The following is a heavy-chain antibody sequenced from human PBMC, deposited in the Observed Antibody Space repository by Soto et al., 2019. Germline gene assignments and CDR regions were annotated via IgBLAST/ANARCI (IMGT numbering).Heavy chain of an antibody. J-gene: IGHJ6*02. CDR3: AYLPCSGGSCYWFSFSGMDV. CDR1: GFSLSTSGVG. Sequence: QITLKESGPTLVKPTQTLTLTCTFSGFSLSTSGVGVAWIRQPPGKALEWLALIYWDDDKRYRPSLESRLTITKDTSKNQVVLTVNNMDSVDTATYYCAYLPCSGGSCYWFSFSGMDVWGQGTTVTVSS. V-gene: IGHV2-5*02. CDR2: IYWDDDK. D-gene: IGHD2-15*01.